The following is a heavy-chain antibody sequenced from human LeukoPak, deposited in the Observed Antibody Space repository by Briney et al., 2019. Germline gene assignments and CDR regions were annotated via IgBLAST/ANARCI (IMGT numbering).Heavy chain of an antibody. CDR2: IYHSGST. Sequence: SETLSLTCTVSGYSISSGYYWGWIRQPPGKGLEWIGSIYHSGSTYYNPSLKSRVTISVDTSKNQFSLKLSSVTAADTAVYYCAGARDGDHFDYWGQGTLVTVSS. D-gene: IGHD4-17*01. V-gene: IGHV4-38-2*02. CDR3: AGARDGDHFDY. CDR1: GYSISSGYY. J-gene: IGHJ4*02.